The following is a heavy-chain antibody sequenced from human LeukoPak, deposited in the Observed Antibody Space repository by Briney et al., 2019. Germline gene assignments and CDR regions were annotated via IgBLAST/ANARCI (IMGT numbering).Heavy chain of an antibody. CDR3: AKEKPSTTAFDF. Sequence: PGGSLRLSCAASGFTFSTSSMTWVRQAPGKGLEWVSIINYNGGSTYYSDSVKGRSTSSRDNSKNTMYLQLNSLRTEDTAIYYCAKEKPSTTAFDFWGQGTLLTVSS. CDR2: INYNGGST. D-gene: IGHD1-1*01. J-gene: IGHJ4*02. V-gene: IGHV3-23*01. CDR1: GFTFSTSS.